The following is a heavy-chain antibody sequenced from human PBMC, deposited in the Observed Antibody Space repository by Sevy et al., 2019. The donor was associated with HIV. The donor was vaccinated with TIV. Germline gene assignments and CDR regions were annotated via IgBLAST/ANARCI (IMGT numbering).Heavy chain of an antibody. CDR1: GFTFFSHV. D-gene: IGHD6-13*01. Sequence: GGSLRLSCAASGFTFFSHVMSWVRQAPGKGLEWVSGLSGSGGTTYYANSVKGRFSISRDNSKNKLYLQMSSLRIEDTAVYDCATGTTDSSISWVFDVWGQGTMVTVSS. CDR3: ATGTTDSSISWVFDV. J-gene: IGHJ3*01. CDR2: LSGSGGTT. V-gene: IGHV3-23*01.